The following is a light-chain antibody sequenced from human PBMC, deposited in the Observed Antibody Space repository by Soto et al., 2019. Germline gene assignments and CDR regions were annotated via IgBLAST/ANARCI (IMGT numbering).Light chain of an antibody. CDR1: QSIGRF. V-gene: IGKV1-5*01. CDR2: DAS. CDR3: HQCYMGWT. Sequence: DIQMTQSPSTLSASVGERVTITCRASQSIGRFLAWYQHQPGKAPKLLIYDASTLESGVPSRFSGTGSGTEFTFSITSLQPEDFGTYYCHQCYMGWTFGQGTKVDFK. J-gene: IGKJ1*01.